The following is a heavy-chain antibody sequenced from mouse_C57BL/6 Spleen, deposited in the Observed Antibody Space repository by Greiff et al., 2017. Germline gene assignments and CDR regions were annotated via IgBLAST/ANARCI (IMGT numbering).Heavy chain of an antibody. D-gene: IGHD2-4*01. CDR1: GFTFSSYG. CDR2: ISSGGSYT. V-gene: IGHV5-6*01. CDR3: ARLPMITTYYFDY. Sequence: EVILVESGGDLVKPGGSLKLSCAASGFTFSSYGMSWVRQTPDKRLEWVATISSGGSYTYYPDSVKGRFTISRDNAKNTLYLQMSSLKSEDTAMYYCARLPMITTYYFDYWGQGTTLTVSS. J-gene: IGHJ2*01.